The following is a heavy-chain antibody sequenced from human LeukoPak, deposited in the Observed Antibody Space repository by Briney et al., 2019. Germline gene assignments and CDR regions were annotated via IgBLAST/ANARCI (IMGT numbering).Heavy chain of an antibody. Sequence: SETLSLTCTVSGGSISSSSYYWGWIRQPPGKGLEWIGSIYYSGSTYYNPSLKSRVTISGDTSKNQFSLKLSSVTAADTAVYYCARRHSSSWTYFYYWGQGTLVTVSS. CDR3: ARRHSSSWTYFYY. CDR1: GGSISSSSYY. J-gene: IGHJ4*02. V-gene: IGHV4-39*01. D-gene: IGHD6-13*01. CDR2: IYYSGST.